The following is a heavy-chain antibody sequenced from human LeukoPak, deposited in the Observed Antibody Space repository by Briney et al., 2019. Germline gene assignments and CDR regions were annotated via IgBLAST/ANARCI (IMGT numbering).Heavy chain of an antibody. V-gene: IGHV3-23*01. D-gene: IGHD3-10*01. J-gene: IGHJ4*02. Sequence: PGGSLRLSCATSGFTFSSYPMSWVRQAPGKGLEWVSTISSGGSSTYYADSVKGRFTISRDNSKNTLYLQMNSLRAEDTAVYYCARHYYYGSGSYPVCFDYWGQGTLVTVSS. CDR3: ARHYYYGSGSYPVCFDY. CDR2: ISSGGSST. CDR1: GFTFSSYP.